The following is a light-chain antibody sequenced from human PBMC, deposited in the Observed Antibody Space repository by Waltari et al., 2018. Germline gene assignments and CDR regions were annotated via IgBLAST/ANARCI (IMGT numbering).Light chain of an antibody. CDR3: QTHERLPAT. Sequence: EVVLTQSPGTLSLSPGERATLSCRASQSVNNYLAWYQQRPGQPPRLLIYAASTRATGVPDRFSGSGFGTDFSLTISRLEPEDFAVYFCQTHERLPATFGQGTKVEIK. V-gene: IGKV3-20*01. CDR2: AAS. CDR1: QSVNNY. J-gene: IGKJ1*01.